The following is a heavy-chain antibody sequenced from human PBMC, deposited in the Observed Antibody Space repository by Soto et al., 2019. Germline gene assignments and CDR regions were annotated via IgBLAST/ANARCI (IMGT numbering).Heavy chain of an antibody. V-gene: IGHV3-30*18. CDR2: ISYDGSNK. D-gene: IGHD3-3*01. CDR3: AKDLILWSGDFRDAFDI. Sequence: QVQLVESGGGVVQPGRSLRLSCAASGFTFSSYDMHWVRQAPGKGLEWVAVISYDGSNKYYADSVKGRFTISRDNSKNTLYLQMNSLRAEYTAVYYCAKDLILWSGDFRDAFDIWGQGTMVTVSS. J-gene: IGHJ3*02. CDR1: GFTFSSYD.